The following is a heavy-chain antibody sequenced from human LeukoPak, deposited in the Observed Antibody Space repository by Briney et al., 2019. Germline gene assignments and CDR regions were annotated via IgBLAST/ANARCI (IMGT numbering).Heavy chain of an antibody. CDR3: ARGDSSGYGIDY. V-gene: IGHV4-59*01. CDR1: GGSISSYY. J-gene: IGHJ4*02. Sequence: SETLSLTCTVSGGSISSYYWSWIRQPPGKGLEWIGYIYYSGSTNYNPSLKSRVTISVDTSKNQFSLKLSSVTAADTAVYYCARGDSSGYGIDYWGQGTLVTVSS. D-gene: IGHD3-22*01. CDR2: IYYSGST.